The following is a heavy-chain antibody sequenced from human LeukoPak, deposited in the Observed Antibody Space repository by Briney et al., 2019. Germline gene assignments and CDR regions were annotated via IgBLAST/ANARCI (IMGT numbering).Heavy chain of an antibody. V-gene: IGHV3-23*01. J-gene: IGHJ4*02. CDR1: GFTFSSYA. CDR2: ISGSGDTT. CDR3: AEWGGRETDSNTWYGPLDH. Sequence: GGSLRLSCAASGFTFSSYAMTWVRQAPGQGLEWVSSISGSGDTTYHADSVKGRFTISRDNSKNTLYLLMNNLRTEDTAVYYCAEWGGRETDSNTWYGPLDHWGRGTLGTVS. D-gene: IGHD6-13*01.